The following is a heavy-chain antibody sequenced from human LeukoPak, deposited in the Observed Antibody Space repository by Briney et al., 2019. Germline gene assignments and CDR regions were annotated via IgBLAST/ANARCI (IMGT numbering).Heavy chain of an antibody. J-gene: IGHJ3*01. CDR3: ARESGEGSGSADGFDV. Sequence: GGSLRLSCAASGFTFSSYEMNWVRQAPGKGLEWVSYISRSGRNIYYADSVKGRFTLSRDNDTNSLSMQMNSLRGEHTAVYYCARESGEGSGSADGFDVWGQGTVVTVSS. CDR2: ISRSGRNI. D-gene: IGHD3-10*01. V-gene: IGHV3-48*03. CDR1: GFTFSSYE.